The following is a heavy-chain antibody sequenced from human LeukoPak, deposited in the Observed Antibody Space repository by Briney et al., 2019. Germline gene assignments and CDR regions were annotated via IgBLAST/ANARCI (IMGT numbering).Heavy chain of an antibody. D-gene: IGHD5-12*01. CDR3: ARDYGGYRFDF. CDR1: GGSMNTYY. V-gene: IGHV4-59*01. Sequence: PSETLSLTCTVSGGSMNTYYWSWIGQPPGKGLEWIGYIYSSGSNNYNPSLKRRVTMSVDTSKNQLYLNLSSVTAADTAVYYCARDYGGYRFDFWGQGSLVSVSS. J-gene: IGHJ4*02. CDR2: IYSSGSN.